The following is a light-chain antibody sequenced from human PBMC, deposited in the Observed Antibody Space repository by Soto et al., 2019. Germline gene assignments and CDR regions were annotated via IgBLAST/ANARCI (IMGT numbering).Light chain of an antibody. Sequence: EIVLTQSPGTLSLSPGERATLSCRASQSVSNNYLAWYQQKPGQAPRLLIYGPSNRATGIPDRFSGSGSGTDFTLTISRLEPEDFAVYYCQQYGSSGTFGQATKVEIK. J-gene: IGKJ1*01. CDR1: QSVSNNY. V-gene: IGKV3-20*01. CDR2: GPS. CDR3: QQYGSSGT.